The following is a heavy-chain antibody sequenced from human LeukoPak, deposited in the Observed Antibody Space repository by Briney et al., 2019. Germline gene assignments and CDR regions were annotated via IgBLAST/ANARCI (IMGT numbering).Heavy chain of an antibody. D-gene: IGHD6-25*01. Sequence: GESLKISCKGSGYSFTNYWVAWVRQMPGKGLEWMGAIYPDDSDTRYSPSFQGQVTISADRSITTAYLQWSSLKASDTAIYYCARKESWQRPEDYWGQGTLVTVSP. CDR2: IYPDDSDT. J-gene: IGHJ4*02. V-gene: IGHV5-51*01. CDR1: GYSFTNYW. CDR3: ARKESWQRPEDY.